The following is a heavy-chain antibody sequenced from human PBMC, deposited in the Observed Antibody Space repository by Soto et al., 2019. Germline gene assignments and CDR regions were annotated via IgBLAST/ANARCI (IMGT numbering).Heavy chain of an antibody. V-gene: IGHV3-23*01. Sequence: PGGSLRLSCAASGFTFSTYAMSWVRQAPGKGLEWVSAISGNGYTTYYADSVNGRFTISRDNAKNSLYLQMNSLRAEDTAVYYCAREYCSSTSCLNWFDPWGQGTLVTVSS. CDR3: AREYCSSTSCLNWFDP. CDR2: ISGNGYTT. J-gene: IGHJ5*02. D-gene: IGHD2-2*01. CDR1: GFTFSTYA.